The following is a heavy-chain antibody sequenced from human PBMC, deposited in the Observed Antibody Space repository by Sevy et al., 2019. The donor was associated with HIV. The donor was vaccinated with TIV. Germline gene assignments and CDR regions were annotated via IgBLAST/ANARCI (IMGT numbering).Heavy chain of an antibody. V-gene: IGHV3-30-3*01. CDR1: GFSFSHYA. J-gene: IGHJ4*02. CDR3: ARVAVSYCTNDCYHRFDY. D-gene: IGHD2-8*01. Sequence: GGSLRLSCAVSGFSFSHYAFHWVRQAPGKGLEWVSLISYDGTYKYYADSLKGRFTNSRDNSKNTLFLQMNSLRGNATAVYYCARVAVSYCTNDCYHRFDYWGPGALVTVSS. CDR2: ISYDGTYK.